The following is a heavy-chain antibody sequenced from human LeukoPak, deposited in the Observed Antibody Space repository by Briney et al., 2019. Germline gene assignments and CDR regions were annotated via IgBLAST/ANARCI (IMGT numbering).Heavy chain of an antibody. D-gene: IGHD3-22*01. V-gene: IGHV4-34*01. Sequence: SETLSLTCAVYGGSFSGYYWSWIRQPPGKGLEWIGEINHSGSTNYNPSLKSRVTISADTSKNQFSLKLSSVTAADTAVYYCARFPGNEYYYDSSGYYFPWFDPWGQGTLVTVSS. CDR3: ARFPGNEYYYDSSGYYFPWFDP. CDR2: INHSGST. CDR1: GGSFSGYY. J-gene: IGHJ5*02.